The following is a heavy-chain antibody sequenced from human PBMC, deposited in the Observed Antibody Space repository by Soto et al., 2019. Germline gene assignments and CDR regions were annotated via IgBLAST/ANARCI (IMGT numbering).Heavy chain of an antibody. CDR3: ARDNGDLGGAVDY. V-gene: IGHV3-48*01. Sequence: EVQLVESGGGLVQPGGSLRLSCAASGFTFSSYSMNWVRQAPGKGLEWVSYISSSSSTIYYADSVKGRFTISRDNAKNSLYLQMNSLRAEDPAVYYCARDNGDLGGAVDYWGQGTLVTVSS. CDR1: GFTFSSYS. CDR2: ISSSSSTI. J-gene: IGHJ4*02. D-gene: IGHD4-17*01.